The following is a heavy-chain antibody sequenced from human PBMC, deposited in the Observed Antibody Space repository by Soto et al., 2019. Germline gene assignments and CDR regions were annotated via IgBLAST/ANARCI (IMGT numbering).Heavy chain of an antibody. Sequence: SETLSLTCTVSGSPISDNYWSWFRQAPGQGLEWVGYIYYTGTTTYNPSVKSRVTISLDTSKSQFSLILRSVTAADTAVYYCARLGDSYQASDYWGHGPLVTVSS. CDR3: ARLGDSYQASDY. CDR2: IYYTGTT. D-gene: IGHD2-21*01. J-gene: IGHJ4*01. CDR1: GSPISDNY. V-gene: IGHV4-59*08.